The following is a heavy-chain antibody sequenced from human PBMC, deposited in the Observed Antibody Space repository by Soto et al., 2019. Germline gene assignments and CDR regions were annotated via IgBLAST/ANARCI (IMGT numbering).Heavy chain of an antibody. CDR3: AREGYCSSTSCYGYYYGMDV. Sequence: PSVKVSCKASGYTLTGYYMHWVRQAPGQGLEWMGWINPNSGGTNYAQKFQGRVTMTRDTSISTAYMELSRLRSDDTAVYYCAREGYCSSTSCYGYYYGMDVWGQGTTVTVSS. CDR1: GYTLTGYY. D-gene: IGHD2-2*01. V-gene: IGHV1-2*02. J-gene: IGHJ6*02. CDR2: INPNSGGT.